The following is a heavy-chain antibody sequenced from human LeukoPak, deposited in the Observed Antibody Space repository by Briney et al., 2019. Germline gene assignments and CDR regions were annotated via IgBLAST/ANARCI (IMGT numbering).Heavy chain of an antibody. CDR1: GYTFNNYG. CDR3: AKDWHILTGRNCFDP. V-gene: IGHV1-18*01. D-gene: IGHD3-9*01. J-gene: IGHJ5*02. CDR2: VTSYNGDT. Sequence: ASVKVSCKASGYTFNNYGISWVRQAPGQGLEWVGWVTSYNGDTNYAQRFQGRATMSTDTSTSTAYMELRSLRFDDTAIYYCAKDWHILTGRNCFDPWGQGTLVTVSS.